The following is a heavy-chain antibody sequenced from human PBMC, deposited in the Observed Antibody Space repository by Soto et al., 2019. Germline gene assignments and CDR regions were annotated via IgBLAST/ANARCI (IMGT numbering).Heavy chain of an antibody. J-gene: IGHJ6*03. CDR2: ISGSGGST. CDR1: GFTFSSYA. D-gene: IGHD3-3*01. Sequence: EVQLLESGGGLVQPGGSLRLSCAASGFTFSSYAMSWVRQAPGKGLEWVSAISGSGGSTYYADSVKGPFTISRDNSKNTLYLQMNSLRAEDTAVYYCAKARGNYDLYYYYMDVWGKGTTVTVSS. V-gene: IGHV3-23*01. CDR3: AKARGNYDLYYYYMDV.